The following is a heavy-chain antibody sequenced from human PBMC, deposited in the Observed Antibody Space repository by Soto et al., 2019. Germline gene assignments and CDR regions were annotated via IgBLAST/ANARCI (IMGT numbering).Heavy chain of an antibody. V-gene: IGHV3-21*01. CDR2: ISSSSSYI. Sequence: PGGSLRLSCAASGFTFSSYSMNWVRQAPGKWLEWVSSISSSSSYIYYADSVKGRFTISRDNAKNSLYLQMNSLRAEDTAVYYCARDPPGYYGSGSPYYYYGMDVWGQGXTVTVYS. CDR3: ARDPPGYYGSGSPYYYYGMDV. D-gene: IGHD3-10*01. J-gene: IGHJ6*02. CDR1: GFTFSSYS.